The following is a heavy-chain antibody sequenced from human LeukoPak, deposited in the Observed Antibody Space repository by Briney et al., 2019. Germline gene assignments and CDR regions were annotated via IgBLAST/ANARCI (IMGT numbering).Heavy chain of an antibody. Sequence: SETLSLTHAVYGGSFSGYYWSWIRQPPGKGREGIGEIHYSGSTNYNPSLKSRVTISVDPSKNQFSLKLSSVTAADTAVYYCARNIAVAGRGDYMDVWGKGTTVTISS. D-gene: IGHD6-19*01. V-gene: IGHV4-34*01. CDR2: IHYSGST. CDR3: ARNIAVAGRGDYMDV. CDR1: GGSFSGYY. J-gene: IGHJ6*03.